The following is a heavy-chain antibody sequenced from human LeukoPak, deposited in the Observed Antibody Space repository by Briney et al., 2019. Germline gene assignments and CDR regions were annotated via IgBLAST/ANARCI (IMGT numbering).Heavy chain of an antibody. V-gene: IGHV3-9*01. CDR3: AKDKGVGAWYYYHGMDV. Sequence: QAGGSLRLSCAASGFTFSSYWMSWVRQAPGKGLEWVSGISWNGGSIGYADSVKGRFTISRDNAKNSLYLQMNSLRAEDTALYYCAKDKGVGAWYYYHGMDVWGQGTPVTVSS. CDR1: GFTFSSYW. J-gene: IGHJ6*02. CDR2: ISWNGGSI. D-gene: IGHD2-15*01.